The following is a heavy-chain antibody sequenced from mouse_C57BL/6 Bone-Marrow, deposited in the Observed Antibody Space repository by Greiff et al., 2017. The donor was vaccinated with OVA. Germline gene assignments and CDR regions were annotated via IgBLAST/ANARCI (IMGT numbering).Heavy chain of an antibody. V-gene: IGHV5-9-1*02. D-gene: IGHD2-4*01. J-gene: IGHJ4*01. CDR1: GFTFSSYA. CDR3: TREDYDKGAMDY. Sequence: EVQLVESGGGLVKPGGSLKLSCAASGFTFSSYAMSWVRQTPEKRLEWVAYISSGCDYIYYADTVKGRFTISRDNARNTLYLQMSSLKSEDTAMYYCTREDYDKGAMDYWGQGTSVTVSS. CDR2: ISSGCDYI.